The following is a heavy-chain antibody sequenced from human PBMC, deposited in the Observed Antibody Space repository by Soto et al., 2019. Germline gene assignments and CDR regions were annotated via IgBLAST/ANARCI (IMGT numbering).Heavy chain of an antibody. V-gene: IGHV3-15*05. Sequence: EVQLVESGGGLVKPGGSFRLSCAASGFNFSNGWMSWVRQAPGKGLEWVGRIKSKVHGETTDYAAHVKGRFTISRDDSKNTLYLQMHSLQTEDTAVYYCSTDEWEWGQGTLVTVSS. CDR2: IKSKVHGETT. CDR1: GFNFSNGW. CDR3: STDEWE. D-gene: IGHD1-26*01. J-gene: IGHJ4*02.